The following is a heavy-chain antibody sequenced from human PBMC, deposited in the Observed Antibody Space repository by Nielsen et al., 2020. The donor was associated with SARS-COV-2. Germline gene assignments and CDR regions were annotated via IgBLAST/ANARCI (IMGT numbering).Heavy chain of an antibody. CDR3: ARVYSPNSFITMIVVVITGFDY. V-gene: IGHV3-7*03. D-gene: IGHD3-22*01. Sequence: WIRQPPGKGLEWVANIKQDGSEKYYVDSVKGRFTISRDNAKNSLYLQMNSLRAEDTAVYYCARVYSPNSFITMIVVVITGFDYWGQGTLVTVSS. CDR2: IKQDGSEK. J-gene: IGHJ4*02.